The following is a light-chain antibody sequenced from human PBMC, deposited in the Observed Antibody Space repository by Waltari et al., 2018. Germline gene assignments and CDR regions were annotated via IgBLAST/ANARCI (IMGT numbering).Light chain of an antibody. Sequence: QSVLTQPPSASATPGQRVSISCSGSNSIVASSYVDWFQQFPGTAPKVLIFRDNQRPEGVPDRFSASKSGTSASLAITELRSEDEAEYFCAAWDNGLGTYVFGGGTKVTVL. J-gene: IGLJ1*01. CDR1: NSIVASSY. V-gene: IGLV1-47*01. CDR3: AAWDNGLGTYV. CDR2: RDN.